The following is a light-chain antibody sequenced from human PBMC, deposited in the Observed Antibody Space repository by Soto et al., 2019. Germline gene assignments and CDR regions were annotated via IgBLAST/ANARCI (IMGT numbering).Light chain of an antibody. Sequence: DIQITHSESSLSASVLYRVTITCRASQSISSYLNWYQQKPGKAPKLLIYAASTLQSGVPLRFSGTGSGTEFTLTISSLQPDDFATYYCQQYHSYSTFGQGTKVDIK. CDR3: QQYHSYST. CDR1: QSISSY. CDR2: AAS. J-gene: IGKJ1*01. V-gene: IGKV1-5*03.